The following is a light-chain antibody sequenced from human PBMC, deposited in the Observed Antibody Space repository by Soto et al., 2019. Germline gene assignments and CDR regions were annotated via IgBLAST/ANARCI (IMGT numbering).Light chain of an antibody. V-gene: IGLV1-40*01. CDR1: SSNIGAGYD. CDR2: SNS. Sequence: QSVLTQPPSVSGAPGQRVTISCTGSSSNIGAGYDVHWYQQLPGTAPKLLIYSNSNRPSGVPDRFSGSKSGTSAFLAITGLQAEDEADYYCQSYDSSLSGFYVFGTGTKVTVL. CDR3: QSYDSSLSGFYV. J-gene: IGLJ1*01.